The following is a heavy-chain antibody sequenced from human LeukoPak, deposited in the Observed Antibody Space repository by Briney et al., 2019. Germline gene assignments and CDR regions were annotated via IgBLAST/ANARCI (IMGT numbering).Heavy chain of an antibody. D-gene: IGHD1-1*01. CDR3: ARSWSRTGIDY. J-gene: IGHJ4*02. Sequence: SETLSLTCTVSGGSISSSSYYWAWIRQPPGKGLEWIGSIYYSGNTYYNPSLKSRVTISVDTSKNQFSLKLSSVTAADTAVYYCARSWSRTGIDYWGQGTLVTVTS. CDR2: IYYSGNT. V-gene: IGHV4-39*01. CDR1: GGSISSSSYY.